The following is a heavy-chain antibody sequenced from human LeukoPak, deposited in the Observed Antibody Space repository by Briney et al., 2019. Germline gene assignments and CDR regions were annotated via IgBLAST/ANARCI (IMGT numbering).Heavy chain of an antibody. J-gene: IGHJ4*02. CDR1: GGTFSSYT. D-gene: IGHD3-3*01. Sequence: SVKVSFKASGGTFSSYTISWVRQAPGQGLEWMGRIIPIFGIANYAQKFQGRVTITADKSTSTAYMELSSLRSEDTAVYYCARDLKTIFGVVIPYFDYWGQGTLVTVSS. V-gene: IGHV1-69*17. CDR3: ARDLKTIFGVVIPYFDY. CDR2: IIPIFGIA.